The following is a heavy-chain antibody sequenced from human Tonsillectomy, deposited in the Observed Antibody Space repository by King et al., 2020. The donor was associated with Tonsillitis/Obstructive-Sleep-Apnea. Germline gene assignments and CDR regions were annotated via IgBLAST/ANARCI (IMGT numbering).Heavy chain of an antibody. D-gene: IGHD3-16*01. V-gene: IGHV5-51*01. CDR2: IYPGDSDT. Sequence: QLVQSGAEVKKPGESLKISCKGSGYSFTTYWIGWVRQMPGKGLEWMGIIYPGDSDTRYSPSFQGQVTISADKPISTASLQWSSLKASDTPMYYCARLGGLGHYYYYYMDVWGKGTTVTVSS. CDR1: GYSFTTYW. CDR3: ARLGGLGHYYYYYMDV. J-gene: IGHJ6*03.